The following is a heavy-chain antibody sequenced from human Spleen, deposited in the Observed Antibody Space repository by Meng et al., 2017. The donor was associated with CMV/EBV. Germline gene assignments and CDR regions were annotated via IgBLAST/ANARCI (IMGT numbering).Heavy chain of an antibody. Sequence: GGSLRLSCAASGFTFSSYEMNWVRQAPGKGLEWVSYISSSGSTIYYADSVKGRFTISRDNAKNSLYLQMNSLRAEDTAVYYCARAPDIVVVPVDYWGQGSLVTVSS. CDR2: ISSSGSTI. D-gene: IGHD2-2*01. CDR1: GFTFSSYE. CDR3: ARAPDIVVVPVDY. J-gene: IGHJ4*02. V-gene: IGHV3-48*03.